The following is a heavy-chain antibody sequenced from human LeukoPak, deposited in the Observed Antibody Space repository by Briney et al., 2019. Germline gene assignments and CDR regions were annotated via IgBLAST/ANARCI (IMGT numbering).Heavy chain of an antibody. CDR1: GGSISSYY. J-gene: IGHJ4*02. Sequence: SETLSLTCAVSGGSISSYYWSWIRQTPGKGLEWIGYIYYSGSTNYNPSLKSRVTMSVDTSKNQFSLKLNSVTAADTAVYYCARWDDSAWAFGNWGPGTLVTVSS. V-gene: IGHV4-59*01. CDR3: ARWDDSAWAFGN. D-gene: IGHD6-19*01. CDR2: IYYSGST.